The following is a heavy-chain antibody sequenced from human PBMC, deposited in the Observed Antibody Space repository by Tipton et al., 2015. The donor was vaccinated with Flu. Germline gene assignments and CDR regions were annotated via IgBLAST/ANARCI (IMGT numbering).Heavy chain of an antibody. CDR3: ARSYYYDSVGYPSPPDY. D-gene: IGHD3-22*01. J-gene: IGHJ4*02. V-gene: IGHV1-2*02. CDR2: INPNSGGT. CDR1: GYTFTGYY. Sequence: QLVQSGAEVKKPGASVKVSCKASGYTFTGYYMHWVRQAPGQGLEWMGWINPNSGGTNYAQKFQGRVTMTRDTSISTAYMELSRRGSDDTAVYYCARSYYYDSVGYPSPPDYWGQGSLVTGSS.